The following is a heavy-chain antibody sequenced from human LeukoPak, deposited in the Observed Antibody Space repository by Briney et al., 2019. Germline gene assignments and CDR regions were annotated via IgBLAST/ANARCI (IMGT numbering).Heavy chain of an antibody. CDR3: ARSLQPIYYYYMDV. Sequence: GGSLRLSCAASGFTFSSYSMNWVRQAPGKGLEWVSYISSSSSTIYYADSVKGRFTISRDNAKNSLYLQMNSLRAEDTAVYYCARSLQPIYYYYMDVWGKGTTVTVSS. J-gene: IGHJ6*03. D-gene: IGHD6-13*01. CDR2: ISSSSSTI. CDR1: GFTFSSYS. V-gene: IGHV3-48*04.